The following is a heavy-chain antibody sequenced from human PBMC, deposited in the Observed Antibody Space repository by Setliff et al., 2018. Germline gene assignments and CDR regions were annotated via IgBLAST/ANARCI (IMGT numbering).Heavy chain of an antibody. CDR1: GFTFDDYG. J-gene: IGHJ4*02. CDR3: ARLPPLHTPMALTFDY. Sequence: ESLKISCAASGFTFDDYGMNWVRQAPGKGLEWIGYMYYSGDTNYNPSLKSRVTISVDTSKNQFSLELRSVTAADTAVYYCARLPPLHTPMALTFDYWGQGILVTVSS. D-gene: IGHD5-18*01. CDR2: MYYSGDT. V-gene: IGHV4-59*08.